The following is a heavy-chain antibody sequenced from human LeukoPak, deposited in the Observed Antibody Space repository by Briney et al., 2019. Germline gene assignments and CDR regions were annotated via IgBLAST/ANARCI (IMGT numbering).Heavy chain of an antibody. CDR2: INPRSGGT. D-gene: IGHD6-6*01. J-gene: IGHJ5*02. V-gene: IGHV1-2*06. CDR3: ARGSISSGDWFDP. Sequence: VASVKVSCKASGFTFIDYYMHWVRQAPGQGLEWMGRINPRSGGTNYAQKFQDRVTMTRDTSISTAYMELCRLKFDDTAVFYCARGSISSGDWFDPWGQGTLVTVSS. CDR1: GFTFIDYY.